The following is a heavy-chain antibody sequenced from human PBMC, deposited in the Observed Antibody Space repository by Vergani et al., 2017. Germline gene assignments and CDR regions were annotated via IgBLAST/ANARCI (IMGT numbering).Heavy chain of an antibody. CDR1: GYTFTSYA. CDR3: ARVVPPNYSSSSEVGYYYYYMYV. CDR2: INTNTGNP. J-gene: IGHJ6*03. V-gene: IGHV7-4-1*02. D-gene: IGHD6-6*01. Sequence: QVQLVQSGSELKKPGASVKVSCKASGYTFTSYAMNWVRQAPGQGLEWMGWINTNTGNPKYAQVFTGRFVFSLDTSVSTAYLQISSLKAEDTAVYYCARVVPPNYSSSSEVGYYYYYMYVWGKGTTVTVSS.